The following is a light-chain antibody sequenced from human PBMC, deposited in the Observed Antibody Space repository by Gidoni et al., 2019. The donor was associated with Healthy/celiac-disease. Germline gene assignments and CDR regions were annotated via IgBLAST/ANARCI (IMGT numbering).Light chain of an antibody. Sequence: TQPPSPLSASVGDRATIPCRASHGVSSTLAWYQQKPGKAPRLLIYGASTRTSGIPSRFSGSGSGTEFTLTISSLQSEDFAVYYCQQYNSWLRGTFGPGTKVEIK. CDR3: QQYNSWLRGT. J-gene: IGKJ3*01. CDR2: GAS. V-gene: IGKV3-15*01. CDR1: HGVSST.